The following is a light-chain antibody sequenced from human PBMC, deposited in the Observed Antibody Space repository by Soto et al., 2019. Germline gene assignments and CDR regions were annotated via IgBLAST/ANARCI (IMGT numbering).Light chain of an antibody. CDR2: EVS. CDR1: SSDVGGYNY. V-gene: IGLV2-14*01. Sequence: QSALTQPASVSGSPGQSITISCTGTSSDVGGYNYVSWYQQHPGKAPKLMIYEVSNRPSGVSNRFSGSKSGNTASLTISGLQAEDEADYYCAVWDDNLYGVVFGGGTKLTVL. J-gene: IGLJ3*02. CDR3: AVWDDNLYGVV.